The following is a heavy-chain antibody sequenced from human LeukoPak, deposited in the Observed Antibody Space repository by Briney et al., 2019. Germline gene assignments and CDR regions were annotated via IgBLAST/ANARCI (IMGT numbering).Heavy chain of an antibody. Sequence: GGSLRLSCAASGFTFSGSAMHWVRQASGRGLEWVGRIRSKANSYATAYAASVKGRFTISRDDSKNTAYLQMNSLKTEDTAVYYCTRLVSSPSVAAHPPHYYYYMDVWGKGTTVTVSS. CDR3: TRLVSSPSVAAHPPHYYYYMDV. CDR1: GFTFSGSA. CDR2: IRSKANSYAT. V-gene: IGHV3-73*01. D-gene: IGHD6-6*01. J-gene: IGHJ6*03.